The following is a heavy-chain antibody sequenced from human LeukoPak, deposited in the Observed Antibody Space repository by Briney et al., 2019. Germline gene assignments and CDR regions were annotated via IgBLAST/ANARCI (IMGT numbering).Heavy chain of an antibody. J-gene: IGHJ5*02. V-gene: IGHV1-69*04. D-gene: IGHD1-26*01. Sequence: SVKVSCKASGGTFSSHVISWVRRAPGQGLEWMGRITPILGTTNYAQKFQGRVTITADKSTSTAYMELSSLRSEDTAVYYCARVTLRGSKYNWFDPWGQGTLVTVSS. CDR3: ARVTLRGSKYNWFDP. CDR1: GGTFSSHV. CDR2: ITPILGTT.